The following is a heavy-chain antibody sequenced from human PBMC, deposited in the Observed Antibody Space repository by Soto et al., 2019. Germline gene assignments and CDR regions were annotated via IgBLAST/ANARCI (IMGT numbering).Heavy chain of an antibody. CDR1: GYTFTSYA. CDR2: INAGNGNT. J-gene: IGHJ3*02. CDR3: ARFTGYSSSWYGGDAFDI. Sequence: GASVKVSCKASGYTFTSYAMHWVRQAPGQRLEWMGWINAGNGNTKYSQKFQGRVTITRDTSASTAYMELSSLRSEDTAVYYCARFTGYSSSWYGGDAFDIWGQGTMVTVSS. D-gene: IGHD6-13*01. V-gene: IGHV1-3*01.